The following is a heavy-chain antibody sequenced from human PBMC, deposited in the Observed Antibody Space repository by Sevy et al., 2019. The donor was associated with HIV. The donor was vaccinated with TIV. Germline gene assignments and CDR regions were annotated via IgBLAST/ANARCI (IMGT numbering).Heavy chain of an antibody. CDR3: ARAAYYCSTTSCYIDY. J-gene: IGHJ4*02. CDR1: EFTFSTYT. Sequence: GGSLRLSCAASEFTFSTYTMNWVRQAPGKGLEWVSSISSSSSSYIYYADSVKGRFTISRDNAKNSLYLQMNSLRVEDTAVYYCARAAYYCSTTSCYIDYWGQGTLVTVSS. D-gene: IGHD2-2*02. CDR2: ISSSSSSYI. V-gene: IGHV3-21*01.